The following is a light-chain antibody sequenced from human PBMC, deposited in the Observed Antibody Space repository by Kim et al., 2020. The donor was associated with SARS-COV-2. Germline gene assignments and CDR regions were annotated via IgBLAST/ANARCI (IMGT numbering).Light chain of an antibody. Sequence: ASVGDRVTITCRASQDINNHLAWFQQKPAKAPKSLIFATSSLQTGVPSKFSGSRSGTDFTLTISTLQPEDSATYYCQQYRFYPPTFGQGTKVDIK. CDR3: QQYRFYPPT. CDR1: QDINNH. CDR2: ATS. J-gene: IGKJ1*01. V-gene: IGKV1-16*02.